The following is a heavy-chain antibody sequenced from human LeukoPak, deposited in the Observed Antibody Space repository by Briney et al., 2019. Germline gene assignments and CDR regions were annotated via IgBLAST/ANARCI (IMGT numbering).Heavy chain of an antibody. Sequence: GGSLRLSCAASGFTFSSYGMSWVRQAPGKWLEWVSFITTSGATTSYADSVKGRFTISRDNPRNTLYMQMNSLRDEDTALYYCAIMHGYYDGSGYWVQWGQGTLVTVSS. CDR2: ITTSGATT. CDR1: GFTFSSYG. J-gene: IGHJ4*02. CDR3: AIMHGYYDGSGYWVQ. D-gene: IGHD3-22*01. V-gene: IGHV3-23*01.